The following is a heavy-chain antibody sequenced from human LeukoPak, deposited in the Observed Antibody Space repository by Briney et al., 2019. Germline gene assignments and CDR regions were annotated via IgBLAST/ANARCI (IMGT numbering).Heavy chain of an antibody. J-gene: IGHJ4*02. CDR1: GYSFTSYW. CDR2: IYPGDSDT. D-gene: IGHD6-13*01. V-gene: IGHV5-51*01. Sequence: GESLKISCKRSGYSFTSYWIGWVRQMPGKALEWMGIIYPGDSDTRYSPSFQGQVTISADKSISTAYLQWSSLKASDTAMYYCARRVNAYSSSWYTDYWGQGTLVTVSS. CDR3: ARRVNAYSSSWYTDY.